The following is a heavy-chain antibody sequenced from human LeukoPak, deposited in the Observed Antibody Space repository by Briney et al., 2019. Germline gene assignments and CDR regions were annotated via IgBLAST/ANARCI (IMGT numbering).Heavy chain of an antibody. V-gene: IGHV4-34*01. CDR3: ASGLYLNFDY. D-gene: IGHD3-16*01. CDR2: INHSGST. Sequence: KPSETLSLTCAVYGGSFSGYYWSWIRQPPGKGLEWIGEINHSGSTNYNPSLKSRVTTSVDTSKNQFSLKLSSVTAADTAVYYCASGLYLNFDYWGQGTLVTVSS. CDR1: GGSFSGYY. J-gene: IGHJ4*02.